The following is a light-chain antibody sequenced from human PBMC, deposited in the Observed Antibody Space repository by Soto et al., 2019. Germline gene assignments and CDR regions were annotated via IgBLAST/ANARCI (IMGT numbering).Light chain of an antibody. CDR3: QQYVTSSPRT. J-gene: IGKJ1*01. CDR2: GIS. Sequence: EIVLTQSPGTLSLSPGERATLSCRASHTISSSYLAWYQQKPGQAPRLLMYGISRRATGIPDKFSGSVSGTDFILTITSLEPEAFAVYYCQQYVTSSPRTFGQGTKVEIK. CDR1: HTISSSY. V-gene: IGKV3-20*01.